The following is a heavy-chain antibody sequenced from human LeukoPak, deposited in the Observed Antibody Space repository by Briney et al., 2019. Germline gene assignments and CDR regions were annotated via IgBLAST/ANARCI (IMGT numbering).Heavy chain of an antibody. CDR3: ARVDIRLDYFDY. J-gene: IGHJ4*02. CDR2: ISGSGVTM. V-gene: IGHV3-48*03. CDR1: GFTFSSYE. Sequence: QPGGSLRLSCAASGFTFSSYEMNWVRQAPGGGLEWVSYISGSGVTMYYADSVKGRFTISRDDAKNSLYLQMNSLRAEDTAVYYCARVDIRLDYFDYWGQGTLVTVSS. D-gene: IGHD6-19*01.